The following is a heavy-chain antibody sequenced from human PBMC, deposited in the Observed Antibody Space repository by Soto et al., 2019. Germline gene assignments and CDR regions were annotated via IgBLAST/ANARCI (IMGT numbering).Heavy chain of an antibody. CDR1: GFSLNTSGVG. V-gene: IGHV2-5*02. D-gene: IGHD4-17*01. J-gene: IGHJ4*02. CDR3: ALRPYGGYPIDY. Sequence: QITLKESGPTLVKPTQTLTLTCTFSGFSLNTSGVGVGWIRQPPGKALEWLALIYWDDDKRYSPSLKSRLTITKATSKNQVVLTMPNMDPVDTGQYYCALRPYGGYPIDYWGQGTLVTVSS. CDR2: IYWDDDK.